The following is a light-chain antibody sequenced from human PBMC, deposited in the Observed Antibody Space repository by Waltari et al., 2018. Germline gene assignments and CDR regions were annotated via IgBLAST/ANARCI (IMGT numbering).Light chain of an antibody. CDR1: QGISSY. CDR2: AAS. V-gene: IGKV1-8*01. J-gene: IGKJ5*01. Sequence: AIRMTQSPSSLSASTGDRVTIPCRASQGISSYLAWYQQKPGKAPKLLIYAASTLQSGVPSRFSGSGSGTDFTLTISCLQSEDFATYYCQQYYSYLATFGQGTRLEIK. CDR3: QQYYSYLAT.